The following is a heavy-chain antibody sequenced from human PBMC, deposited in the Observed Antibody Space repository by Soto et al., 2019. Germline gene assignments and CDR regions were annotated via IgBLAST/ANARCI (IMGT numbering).Heavy chain of an antibody. CDR2: IDPSDGGT. D-gene: IGHD6-13*01. J-gene: IGHJ5*02. Sequence: ASVKVSCKVSGYTLTELSMHWVRQAPGKGLEWMGIIDPSDGGTSYAQKFQGRVTMTRDTSTSTVYMELSSLRSEDTAVYYCARSHSYSSSWYRWFDPWGQGTLVTVSS. V-gene: IGHV1-46*03. CDR3: ARSHSYSSSWYRWFDP. CDR1: GYTLTELS.